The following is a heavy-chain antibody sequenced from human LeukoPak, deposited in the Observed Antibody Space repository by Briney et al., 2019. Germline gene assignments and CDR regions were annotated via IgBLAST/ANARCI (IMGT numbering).Heavy chain of an antibody. Sequence: SETLSLTCSVSGDSISLSFYYWGWIRQPPGKALEWIGSVYYSGTTSYNPSLKSRVTISVDMSKNHFSLRLRSVTAADTAMYYCARTYYYDPDAFDIWGQGTMVTVSS. J-gene: IGHJ3*02. V-gene: IGHV4-39*07. CDR2: VYYSGTT. D-gene: IGHD3-22*01. CDR3: ARTYYYDPDAFDI. CDR1: GDSISLSFYY.